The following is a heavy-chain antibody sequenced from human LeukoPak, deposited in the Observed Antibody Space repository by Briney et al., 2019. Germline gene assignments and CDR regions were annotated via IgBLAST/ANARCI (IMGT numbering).Heavy chain of an antibody. Sequence: SETLSLTCTVSGGSISSHYWSWIRQPPGKGLEFIGYIYHSGSFIYNPSLKTRVTISKDTSKNQFSLRLSSVTAADTAVYYCARQRDDSSGLVHGPLYYLDYWGQGALVTVSS. D-gene: IGHD3-22*01. CDR1: GGSISSHY. CDR3: ARQRDDSSGLVHGPLYYLDY. CDR2: IYHSGSF. J-gene: IGHJ4*02. V-gene: IGHV4-59*08.